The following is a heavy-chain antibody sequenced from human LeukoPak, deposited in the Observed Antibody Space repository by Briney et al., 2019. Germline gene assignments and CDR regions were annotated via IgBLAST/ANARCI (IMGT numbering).Heavy chain of an antibody. D-gene: IGHD7-27*01. CDR1: GFTFTSAW. J-gene: IGHJ4*02. CDR2: IKSKRFGETT. CDR3: TSSPVPGLDY. V-gene: IGHV3-15*01. Sequence: GGSLRLSCAASGFTFTSAWMSWVRQAPGKGLEWVGRIKSKRFGETTEYAAPVEGRFTISRDDSTNTLSLQMNRLKSEDTAVYYCTSSPVPGLDYWGQGALVTVSS.